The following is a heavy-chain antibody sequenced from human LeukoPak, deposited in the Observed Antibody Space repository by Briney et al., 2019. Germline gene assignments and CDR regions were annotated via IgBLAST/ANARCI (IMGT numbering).Heavy chain of an antibody. V-gene: IGHV3-23*01. CDR1: GLTFSNYA. D-gene: IGHD2-8*02. CDR3: TKAPLRSCSGAFCYPFDY. Sequence: GGSLRLFCAASGLTFSNYAMSWVRQTPGKGLEWVAATVGGRPDTYHAESVKGRFTVSREDSRDTLFLQMNRLSVDDTAIYYCTKAPLRSCSGAFCYPFDYWGQGTLVTVSS. CDR2: TVGGRPDT. J-gene: IGHJ4*02.